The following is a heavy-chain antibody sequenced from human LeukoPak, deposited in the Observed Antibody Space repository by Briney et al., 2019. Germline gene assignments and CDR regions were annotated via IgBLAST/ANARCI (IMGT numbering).Heavy chain of an antibody. CDR3: TRAAYSSGWYISPPSWFDP. Sequence: GGSLRLSCAASGFTVSTTYMSWVRQAPGKGLEWVSVIYSGGSTYYADSVKGRFTISRDNSKNTLYLQMNSLRAEDTAVYYCTRAAYSSGWYISPPSWFDPWGQGTLVTVSS. D-gene: IGHD6-19*01. CDR2: IYSGGST. J-gene: IGHJ5*02. V-gene: IGHV3-53*05. CDR1: GFTVSTTY.